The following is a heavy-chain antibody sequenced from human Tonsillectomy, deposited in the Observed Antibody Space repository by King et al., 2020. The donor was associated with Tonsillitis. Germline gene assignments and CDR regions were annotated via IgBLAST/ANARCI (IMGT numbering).Heavy chain of an antibody. Sequence: PLQESGPGLVKPSEPLSLPCTVSGGPISGSYWSWIRQSPGKGLEWIGCLHPSGSPYYNPPLKSRVTISVDTSKNQFSLNLSSVAAADTAVYYCARGREGYETGYWGQGTLVTVSS. CDR2: LHPSGSP. CDR1: GGPISGSY. J-gene: IGHJ4*02. D-gene: IGHD5-24*01. CDR3: ARGREGYETGY. V-gene: IGHV4-59*01.